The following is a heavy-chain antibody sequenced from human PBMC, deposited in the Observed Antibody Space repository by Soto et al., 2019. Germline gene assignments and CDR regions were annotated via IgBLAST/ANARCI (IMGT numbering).Heavy chain of an antibody. J-gene: IGHJ4*02. V-gene: IGHV1-69*06. CDR2: IIPIFGTA. CDR1: GVTFSSYA. CDR3: ARPHFRDDFWSGYYDY. D-gene: IGHD3-3*01. Sequence: SVKVSCKASGVTFSSYAISWVRQAPGQGLEWMGGIIPIFGTANYAQKFQGRVTITADKSTSTAYMELSSLRSEDTAVYYCARPHFRDDFWSGYYDYWGQGTLVTVSS.